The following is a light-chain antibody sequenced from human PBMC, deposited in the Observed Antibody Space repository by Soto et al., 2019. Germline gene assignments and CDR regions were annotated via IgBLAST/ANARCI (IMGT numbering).Light chain of an antibody. J-gene: IGLJ2*01. Sequence: SYVLTQPPSVSVAPGKAARITCGGNNSGSKSVHWYQQKPGQAPLLVIYYDRDRPSGIPERFSGSNSGNTATLTISRVEAGDEADYYCQLWDGGSGHRVFGGGTKLTVL. CDR1: NSGSKS. CDR3: QLWDGGSGHRV. V-gene: IGLV3-21*04. CDR2: YDR.